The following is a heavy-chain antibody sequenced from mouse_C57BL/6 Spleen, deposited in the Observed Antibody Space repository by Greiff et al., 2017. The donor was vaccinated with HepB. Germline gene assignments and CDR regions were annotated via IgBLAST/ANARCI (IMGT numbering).Heavy chain of an antibody. CDR2: IDPSDSYT. CDR3: ERLLRYADY. Sequence: VQLQQPGAELVKPGASVKLSCKASGYTFTSYWMQWVKQRPGQGLEWIGEIDPSDSYTNYNQKFKGKATLTVDTYTSTAYMQLISLTSEDSAVYYCERLLRYADYWGQGTTLTVSS. J-gene: IGHJ2*01. V-gene: IGHV1-50*01. CDR1: GYTFTSYW. D-gene: IGHD1-1*01.